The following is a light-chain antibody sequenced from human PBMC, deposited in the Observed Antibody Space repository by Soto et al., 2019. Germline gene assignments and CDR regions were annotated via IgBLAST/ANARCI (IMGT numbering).Light chain of an antibody. CDR1: QSVSSSY. V-gene: IGKV3-20*01. CDR3: HQYANSPLT. J-gene: IGKJ3*01. CDR2: GAY. Sequence: ENVFTQSPGILSLSPRQGATLSCRASQSVSSSYLAWYQKKPGQAPTLLIYGAYSRTTGIPDRFSGSGSGTNFTLTINRLEHVVFAVYYYHQYANSPLTFCRWTKVEIK.